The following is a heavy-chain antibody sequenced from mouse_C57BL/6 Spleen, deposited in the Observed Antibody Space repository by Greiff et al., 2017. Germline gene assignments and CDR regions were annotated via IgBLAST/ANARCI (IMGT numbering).Heavy chain of an antibody. Sequence: EVQGVESGEGLVKPGGSLKLSCAASGFTFSSYAMSWVRQTPEKRLEWVAYISSGGDYIYYADTVKGRFTISRDNARNTLYLQMSSLKSEDTAMYYCTSRYYGSSYVGVDYWGQGTSVTVSS. CDR1: GFTFSSYA. CDR2: ISSGGDYI. J-gene: IGHJ4*01. V-gene: IGHV5-9-1*02. D-gene: IGHD1-1*01. CDR3: TSRYYGSSYVGVDY.